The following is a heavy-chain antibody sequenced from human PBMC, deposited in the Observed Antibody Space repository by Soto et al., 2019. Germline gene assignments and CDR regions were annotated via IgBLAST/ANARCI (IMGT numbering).Heavy chain of an antibody. CDR3: ARLRVHSSGWYVRWFDP. CDR2: IYYSGST. V-gene: IGHV4-59*01. CDR1: GGSISSYY. Sequence: PSETLSLACTVSGGSISSYYWSWIRRPTGKGLEWIGYIYYSGSTNSNPSLKSRVTISVDTSKNQFSLKLSSVTAAETAVYYSARLRVHSSGWYVRWFDPWGQGTLVTVSS. D-gene: IGHD6-19*01. J-gene: IGHJ5*02.